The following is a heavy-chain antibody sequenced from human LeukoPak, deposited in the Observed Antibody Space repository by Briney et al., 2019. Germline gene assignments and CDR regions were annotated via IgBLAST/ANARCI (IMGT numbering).Heavy chain of an antibody. V-gene: IGHV4-39*07. Sequence: SETLSLTCTVSGGSISSGGYYWSWIRQHPGKGLEWIGSIYYSGSTYYNPSLKSRVTISVDTSKNQFSLKLSSVTAADTAVYYCARGLNWNYKFDPWGQGTLVTVSS. CDR3: ARGLNWNYKFDP. J-gene: IGHJ5*02. CDR2: IYYSGST. CDR1: GGSISSGGYY. D-gene: IGHD1-7*01.